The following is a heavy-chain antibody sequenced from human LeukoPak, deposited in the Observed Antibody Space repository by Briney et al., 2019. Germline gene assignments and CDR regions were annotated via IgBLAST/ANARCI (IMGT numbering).Heavy chain of an antibody. J-gene: IGHJ4*02. V-gene: IGHV3-9*03. CDR3: AKVGSWNWNDAYFDY. Sequence: PGRSLRLSCAASGFTFDDYAMHWVRQAPGKGLEWVSGISWNSGSIGYADSVKGRFTISRDNAKNSLYLQMNSLRAEDMALYYCAKVGSWNWNDAYFDYWGQGPLVTVSS. CDR2: ISWNSGSI. D-gene: IGHD1-1*01. CDR1: GFTFDDYA.